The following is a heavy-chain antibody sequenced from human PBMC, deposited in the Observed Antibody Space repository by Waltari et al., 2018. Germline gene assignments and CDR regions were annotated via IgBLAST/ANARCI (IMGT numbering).Heavy chain of an antibody. V-gene: IGHV3-23*01. Sequence: EVQLLESGGGLIQPGGSLRVSCAASGFTFSSFDLSWVRQAPGKGWCWVAYIGYDDTTMYSDSVKGRFTVSRDNSKSTLYLDMNSLRVEDTAKYYCAKDSVHSSGWYWKYWGQGTLVTVS. CDR1: GFTFSSFD. CDR2: IGYDDTT. D-gene: IGHD6-13*01. J-gene: IGHJ4*02. CDR3: AKDSVHSSGWYWKY.